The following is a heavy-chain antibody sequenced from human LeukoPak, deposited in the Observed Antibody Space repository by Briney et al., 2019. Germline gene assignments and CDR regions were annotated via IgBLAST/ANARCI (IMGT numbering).Heavy chain of an antibody. V-gene: IGHV3-49*04. CDR3: TTEVTFGYYFDY. J-gene: IGHJ4*02. CDR2: VRSKAYSRTT. CDR1: GFTFGGYA. D-gene: IGHD3-3*01. Sequence: PGRSLRLSCTTSGFTFGGYAMSWVRQAPGKGLEWVGFVRSKAYSRTTEYAASVEGRFTISRDDSKSTAYLHMNNLKSEDTAVYYCTTEVTFGYYFDYWGQGTLVTVSS.